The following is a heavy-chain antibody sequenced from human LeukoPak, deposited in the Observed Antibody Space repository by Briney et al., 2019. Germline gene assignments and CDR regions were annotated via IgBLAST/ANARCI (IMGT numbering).Heavy chain of an antibody. CDR1: GFTFSSYS. J-gene: IGHJ6*02. Sequence: GGSLRLSCAASGFTFSSYSTNWVRQAPGKGLEWVSSISSSSSYIYYADSVKGRFTISRDNAKNSLYLQMNSLRAEDTAVYYCARGSSSTYGMDVWGQGTTVTVSS. CDR2: ISSSSSYI. V-gene: IGHV3-21*01. CDR3: ARGSSSTYGMDV. D-gene: IGHD2-2*01.